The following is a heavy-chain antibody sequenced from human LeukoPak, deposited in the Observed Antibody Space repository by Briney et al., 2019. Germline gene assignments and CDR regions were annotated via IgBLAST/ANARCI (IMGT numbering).Heavy chain of an antibody. D-gene: IGHD6-13*01. Sequence: GRSLRLSCAASGFTFSSYGMHWVRQAPGKGLEWVAVIWYDGSNKYYADSVKGRFTISRDNSKNTLYLQMNSLRAEDTAVYYCAKHLGEQQLVPYYFDYWGQGTLVTVSS. J-gene: IGHJ4*02. CDR1: GFTFSSYG. V-gene: IGHV3-33*06. CDR3: AKHLGEQQLVPYYFDY. CDR2: IWYDGSNK.